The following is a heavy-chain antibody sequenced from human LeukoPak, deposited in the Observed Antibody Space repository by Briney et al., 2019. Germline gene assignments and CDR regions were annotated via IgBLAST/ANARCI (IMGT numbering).Heavy chain of an antibody. CDR3: ARVAYYYDSSGYYTHYFDY. CDR2: INPNSGGT. V-gene: IGHV1-2*02. J-gene: IGHJ4*02. Sequence: GASVKVSCKASGYTFTGYYMHWVRQAPGQGLEWMGWINPNSGGTNYAQKFQGSVTMTRDTSISTAYMELSRLRSDDTAVYYCARVAYYYDSSGYYTHYFDYWGQGTLVTVSS. CDR1: GYTFTGYY. D-gene: IGHD3-22*01.